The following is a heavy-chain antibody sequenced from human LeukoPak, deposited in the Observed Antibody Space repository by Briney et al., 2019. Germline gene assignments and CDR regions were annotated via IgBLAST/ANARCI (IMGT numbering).Heavy chain of an antibody. CDR1: GFTFSSYR. V-gene: IGHV3-7*01. Sequence: GGSLRLSCAASGFTFSSYRMSWVRQAPGKGLEWVANIRQDGSDKYYVDSVKGRFTISRDNAKNSLYLQMNSLRAEDTAVYYCARDETPTNGYDSHDFWGQGTLVTVST. J-gene: IGHJ4*02. CDR2: IRQDGSDK. CDR3: ARDETPTNGYDSHDF. D-gene: IGHD5-12*01.